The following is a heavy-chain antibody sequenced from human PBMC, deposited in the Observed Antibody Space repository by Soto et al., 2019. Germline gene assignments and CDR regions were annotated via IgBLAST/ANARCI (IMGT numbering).Heavy chain of an antibody. Sequence: GASVKVSCKASGGTFSSYAISWVRQAPGQGLEWMGGIIPIFGTANYAQKFQGRVTITADESTSTAYMELSSLRSEDTAVYYCARDGSGESGGHDYWGQGTLVTVSS. J-gene: IGHJ4*02. CDR2: IIPIFGTA. CDR3: ARDGSGESGGHDY. V-gene: IGHV1-69*13. D-gene: IGHD2-15*01. CDR1: GGTFSSYA.